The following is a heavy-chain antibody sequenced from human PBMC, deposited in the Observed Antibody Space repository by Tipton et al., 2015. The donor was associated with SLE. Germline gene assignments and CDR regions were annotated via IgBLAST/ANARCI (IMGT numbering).Heavy chain of an antibody. J-gene: IGHJ4*02. CDR3: ARGPYYYDSSGYFDY. CDR1: GYSISSGYY. D-gene: IGHD3-22*01. CDR2: IYHSGST. V-gene: IGHV4-38-2*02. Sequence: GLVKPSETLSLTCTVSGYSISSGYYWGWIRQPPGKGLEWIGSIYHSGSTYYNPSLKSRVTISVDTSKNQFSLKLSSVTAADTAVYYCARGPYYYDSSGYFDYWGQGTLVTVSS.